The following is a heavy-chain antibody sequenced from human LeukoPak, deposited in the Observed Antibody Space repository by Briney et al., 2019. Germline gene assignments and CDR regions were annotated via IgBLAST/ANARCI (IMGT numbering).Heavy chain of an antibody. CDR3: AKDSLADIDY. CDR2: IRHDGSIK. CDR1: GFIFITYG. J-gene: IGHJ4*02. Sequence: PGGSLRVSCAASGFIFITYGMYWVRQAPGKGLEWVAFIRHDGSIKNYADSVKGRSTISRDNSKNTLYLQMNSLRAEDTAVYYCAKDSLADIDYWGQGTLVTVSS. V-gene: IGHV3-30*02. D-gene: IGHD3-16*01.